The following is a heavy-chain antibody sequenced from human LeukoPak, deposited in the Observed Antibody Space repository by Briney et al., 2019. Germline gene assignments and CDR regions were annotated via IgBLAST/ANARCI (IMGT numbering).Heavy chain of an antibody. V-gene: IGHV1-2*02. CDR1: VYTFTRYY. CDR2: INPNSGGT. CDR3: ARIGAKYSSGWYYFDY. D-gene: IGHD6-19*01. J-gene: IGHJ4*02. Sequence: ASVNVSCKSSVYTFTRYYMHWVRQAPGQGLEWMGWINPNSGGTNYAQKFQGRVTMTRDTSISTAYMELSRLRSDDTAVYYCARIGAKYSSGWYYFDYWGQGTLVTVSS.